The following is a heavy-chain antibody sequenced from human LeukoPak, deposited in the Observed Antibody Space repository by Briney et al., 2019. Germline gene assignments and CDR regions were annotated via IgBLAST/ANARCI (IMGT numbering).Heavy chain of an antibody. V-gene: IGHV1-3*01. Sequence: ASVKVSCKASGYTFTSYAMHWVRQAPGQRLEWMGWINAGNGNTKYSQKFQGRVAITRDTSASTAYMELSSLRSEDTAVYYCARTIVVVPAAILWFDPWGQGTLVTVSS. J-gene: IGHJ5*02. CDR3: ARTIVVVPAAILWFDP. D-gene: IGHD2-2*01. CDR2: INAGNGNT. CDR1: GYTFTSYA.